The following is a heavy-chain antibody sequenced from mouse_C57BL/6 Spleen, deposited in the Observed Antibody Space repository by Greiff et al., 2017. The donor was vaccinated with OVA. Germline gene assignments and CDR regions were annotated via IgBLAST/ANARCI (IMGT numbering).Heavy chain of an antibody. CDR3: ARSDYGSSPWFAY. CDR1: GYTFTDYY. V-gene: IGHV1-76*01. Sequence: QVQAQQSGAELVRPGASVKLSCQASGYTFTDYYINWVKQRPGQGLEWIARIYPGSGNTYYNEKFKGKATLTAEKSSSTAYMQLSSLTSEDSAVYFCARSDYGSSPWFAYWGQGTLVTVSA. J-gene: IGHJ3*01. CDR2: IYPGSGNT. D-gene: IGHD1-1*01.